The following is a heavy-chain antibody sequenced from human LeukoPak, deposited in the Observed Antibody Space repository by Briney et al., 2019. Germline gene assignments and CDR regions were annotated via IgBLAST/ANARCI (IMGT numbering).Heavy chain of an antibody. Sequence: SETLSLTCTVSGGSMNNYYWSWFRRPPGKGLEWIAYVYQTGDTRYNPSLKSRVSISLDTSKNQFSLQLRSVTATDTAVYYCAVYCSSTSCYSATYYYYGMDVWGQGTTVTVSS. J-gene: IGHJ6*02. D-gene: IGHD2-2*02. V-gene: IGHV4-59*08. CDR3: AVYCSSTSCYSATYYYYGMDV. CDR1: GGSMNNYY. CDR2: VYQTGDT.